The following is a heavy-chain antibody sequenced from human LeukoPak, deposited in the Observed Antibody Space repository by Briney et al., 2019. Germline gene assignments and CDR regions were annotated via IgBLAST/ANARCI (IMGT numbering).Heavy chain of an antibody. J-gene: IGHJ6*02. Sequence: GASVRVSSKASVYTFTRYYVHCGRQAPGQGLKGRGWINPTSGVTNYAQMFQGRVTMPRDTSISQAYMELSRLTPDATAVYYCARGSQGGVLYGMDVWGQGPTATVSS. CDR2: INPTSGVT. D-gene: IGHD3-10*01. CDR3: ARGSQGGVLYGMDV. CDR1: VYTFTRYY. V-gene: IGHV1-2*02.